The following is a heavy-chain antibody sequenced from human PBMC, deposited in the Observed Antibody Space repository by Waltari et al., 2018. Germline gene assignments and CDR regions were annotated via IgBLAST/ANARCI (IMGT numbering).Heavy chain of an antibody. CDR1: EFTFAYYW. Sequence: EVQLVESGGGLVQPGGSLRLSCAASEFTFAYYWVAWVRQAPGKGVEWVANIKEDGSEKYYVDSVKGRFTISRDNAKNSLYLQMSSLGVEDTAVYYCATQSWSNFEYWGQGTLVTVSS. J-gene: IGHJ4*02. CDR3: ATQSWSNFEY. CDR2: IKEDGSEK. V-gene: IGHV3-7*01. D-gene: IGHD3-3*01.